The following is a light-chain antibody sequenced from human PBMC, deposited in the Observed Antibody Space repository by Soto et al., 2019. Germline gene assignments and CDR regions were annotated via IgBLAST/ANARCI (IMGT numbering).Light chain of an antibody. J-gene: IGKJ4*01. CDR2: GAS. V-gene: IGKV3-15*01. CDR3: QQANNWPLS. CDR1: QSVNSN. Sequence: EIVMTQSPATLSVSPGERVTLSCRASQSVNSNLAWYQQNPGQAPRLLIYGASTRATDIPARFSGSGSGTEFTLTISSLQSEDFGVYSCQQANNWPLSFGGGTKVEIK.